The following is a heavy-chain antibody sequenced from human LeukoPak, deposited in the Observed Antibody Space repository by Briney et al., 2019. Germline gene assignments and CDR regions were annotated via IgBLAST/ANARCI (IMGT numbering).Heavy chain of an antibody. CDR2: IYYGGST. D-gene: IGHD6-13*01. J-gene: IGHJ6*02. CDR1: GGSINSGDYY. CDR3: ARDPYSSSWYPTTYYYYGMDV. V-gene: IGHV4-30-4*01. Sequence: PSETLSLTCSVSGGSINSGDYYWSWIRQHPGKGLEWIGYIYYGGSTSYNPSLKSRVTISVDTSKNQFSLKLSSVTAADTAVYYCARDPYSSSWYPTTYYYYGMDVWGQGTTVTVSS.